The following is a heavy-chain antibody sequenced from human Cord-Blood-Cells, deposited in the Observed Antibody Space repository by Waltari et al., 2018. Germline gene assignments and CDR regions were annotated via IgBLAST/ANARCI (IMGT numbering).Heavy chain of an antibody. J-gene: IGHJ4*02. CDR3: ATGDSSELFFDY. CDR2: FNPEDGET. Sequence: QVQLVQSGAEVQQPVASVKVSCKVFGYTLTEFSMHWVRQAPGKGLEWMGGFNPEDGETIYAQKFQGRVTMTEDTSTDTAYMELSSLRSEDTAVYYCATGDSSELFFDYWGQGTLVTVSS. V-gene: IGHV1-24*01. CDR1: GYTLTEFS. D-gene: IGHD3-22*01.